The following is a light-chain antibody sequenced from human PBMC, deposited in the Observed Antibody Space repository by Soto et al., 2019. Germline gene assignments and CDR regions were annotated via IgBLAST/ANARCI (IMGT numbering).Light chain of an antibody. V-gene: IGLV2-11*01. CDR1: SSDVGRYNY. Sequence: QSVLNQPRSVSGSPGQSVTISCTGTSSDVGRYNYVSWYQQQHPGKAPKLIIYDVTKRPSGVPDRFSGSKSGNTASLTISGLQADDESDYYCCSYAGISTFFGGGTQLTVL. CDR3: CSYAGISTF. J-gene: IGLJ2*01. CDR2: DVT.